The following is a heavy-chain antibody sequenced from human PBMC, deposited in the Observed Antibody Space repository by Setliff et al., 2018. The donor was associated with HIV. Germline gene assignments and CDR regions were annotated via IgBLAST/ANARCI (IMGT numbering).Heavy chain of an antibody. CDR1: GFTFSSYW. Sequence: GGSLRLSCAASGFTFSSYWMHWVRQAPGKGLVWVSRINSDGSGTSYADSVKGRFTISRDNAKNTLYLQMNSLRAEDTAVYYCARDPRELLIAFDIWGQGTMVTVSS. CDR2: INSDGSGT. CDR3: ARDPRELLIAFDI. J-gene: IGHJ3*02. D-gene: IGHD1-26*01. V-gene: IGHV3-74*01.